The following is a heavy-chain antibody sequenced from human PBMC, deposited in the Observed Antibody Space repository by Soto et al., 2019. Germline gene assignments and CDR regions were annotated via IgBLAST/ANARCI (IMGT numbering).Heavy chain of an antibody. D-gene: IGHD4-4*01. J-gene: IGHJ4*02. CDR2: IYYSGST. Sequence: QLQLQESGPGLVKPSETLSLTCTVSGGSISSSSYYWGWIRQPPGKGLEWIGSIYYSGSTYYNPSLKSRVTISVDTSKNQFSLKLSSVTAADTAVYYCASMMTTVTLANYWGQGTLVTVSS. CDR3: ASMMTTVTLANY. V-gene: IGHV4-39*01. CDR1: GGSISSSSYY.